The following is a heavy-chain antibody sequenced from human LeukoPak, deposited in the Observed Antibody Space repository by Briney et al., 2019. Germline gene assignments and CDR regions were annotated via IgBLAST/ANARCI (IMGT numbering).Heavy chain of an antibody. V-gene: IGHV5-51*01. J-gene: IGHJ4*02. Sequence: GESLKISFKGSGYSFTSYWIGWVRQVPGTGLEWMGIIYPGDSETIYSPSFQGQVAFSSDKSISTAYLQWSSPKASDTAMYYCARLVGGSFSSVDYWGQGTLVTVSS. D-gene: IGHD1-26*01. CDR2: IYPGDSET. CDR3: ARLVGGSFSSVDY. CDR1: GYSFTSYW.